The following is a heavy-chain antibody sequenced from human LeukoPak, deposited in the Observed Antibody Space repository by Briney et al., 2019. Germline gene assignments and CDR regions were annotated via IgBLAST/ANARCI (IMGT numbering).Heavy chain of an antibody. V-gene: IGHV3-23*01. J-gene: IGHJ5*02. CDR2: ISGSGGST. D-gene: IGHD5-18*01. CDR1: GGSFSGYY. Sequence: ETLSLTCAVYGGSFSGYYWSWVRQAPGKGLEWVSAISGSGGSTYYADSVKGRFTISRDNSKNTLYLQMNSLRAEDTAVYYCAKGGSGVGYSYGSLIDWFDPWGQGTLVTVSS. CDR3: AKGGSGVGYSYGSLIDWFDP.